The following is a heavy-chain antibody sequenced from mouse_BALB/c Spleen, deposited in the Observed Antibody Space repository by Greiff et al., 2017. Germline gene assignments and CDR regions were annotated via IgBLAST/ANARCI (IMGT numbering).Heavy chain of an antibody. CDR2: ISDGGSYT. CDR3: ARDGTTGTYYAMDY. D-gene: IGHD1-1*01. J-gene: IGHJ4*01. CDR1: GFTFSDYY. Sequence: VKLVESGGGLVKPGGSLKLSCAASGFTFSDYYMYWVRQTPEKRLEWVATISDGGSYTYYPDSVKGRFTISRDNAKNNLYLQMSSLKSEDTAMYYCARDGTTGTYYAMDYWGQGTSVTVSS. V-gene: IGHV5-4*02.